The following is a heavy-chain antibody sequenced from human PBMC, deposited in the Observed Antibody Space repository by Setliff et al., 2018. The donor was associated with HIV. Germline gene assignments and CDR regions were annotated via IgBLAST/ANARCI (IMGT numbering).Heavy chain of an antibody. Sequence: ASVKVSCKASGYNFIGYNIHWVRQAPGQGLEWMGWINPKSGGTKYAQNFHGRVTMTRDTSVSTAYMELSRLRSDDTAVYYCVFSSSSTSYPFDYWGQGTLVTAPQ. CDR3: VFSSSSTSYPFDY. D-gene: IGHD6-6*01. CDR2: INPKSGGT. J-gene: IGHJ4*02. V-gene: IGHV1-2*02. CDR1: GYNFIGYN.